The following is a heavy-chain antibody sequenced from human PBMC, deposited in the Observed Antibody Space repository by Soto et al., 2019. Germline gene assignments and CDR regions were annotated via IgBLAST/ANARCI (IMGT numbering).Heavy chain of an antibody. J-gene: IGHJ3*02. D-gene: IGHD6-13*01. CDR2: INHSGST. Sequence: SETLSLTCAVYGGSFSGYYWSWIRQPPGKGLEWIGEINHSGSTNYNPSLKSRVTISVDTSKNQFSLKLSSVTAADTAVYYCARSIAAAAPAFDIWGQGTMVTVSS. CDR3: ARSIAAAAPAFDI. V-gene: IGHV4-34*01. CDR1: GGSFSGYY.